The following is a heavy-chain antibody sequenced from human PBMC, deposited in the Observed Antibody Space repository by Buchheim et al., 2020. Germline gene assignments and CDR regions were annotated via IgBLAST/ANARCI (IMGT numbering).Heavy chain of an antibody. V-gene: IGHV4-39*01. J-gene: IGHJ6*02. Sequence: QLQLQESGPGLVKPSETLSLTCTVSGGSISSSSYYWGWIRQPPGKGLEWIGSIYYSGSTYYNLSLKSRVTISVATSKNQFSLKLSSVTAADTAVYYCARLSMRITMVLGYYYYGMDVWGQGTT. CDR3: ARLSMRITMVLGYYYYGMDV. CDR2: IYYSGST. CDR1: GGSISSSSYY. D-gene: IGHD3-10*01.